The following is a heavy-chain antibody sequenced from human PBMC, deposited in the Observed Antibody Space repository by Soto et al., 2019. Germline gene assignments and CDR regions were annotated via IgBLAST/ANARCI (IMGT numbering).Heavy chain of an antibody. CDR3: VDDVRGERDRFDY. CDR1: GGSISNYY. J-gene: IGHJ4*02. D-gene: IGHD3-16*01. Sequence: PSETLSLTCTVSGGSISNYYWNWIRQPPGKGLEWIVHYYYSETNYNPSLKSRVTISVDTAKNQFSLRLRSVTAADTAVYYCVDDVRGERDRFDYWSQGSLVTGSS. V-gene: IGHV4-59*08. CDR2: YYYSET.